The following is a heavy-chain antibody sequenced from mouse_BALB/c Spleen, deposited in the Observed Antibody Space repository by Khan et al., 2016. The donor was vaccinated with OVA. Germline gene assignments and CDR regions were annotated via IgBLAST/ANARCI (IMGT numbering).Heavy chain of an antibody. V-gene: IGHV5-6*01. CDR1: GFTFSTYG. CDR2: VSTGGGYT. CDR3: ARLAYYYDSEGFAY. J-gene: IGHJ3*01. D-gene: IGHD1-1*01. Sequence: EVELVESGGDLVKPGGSLKLSCAASGFTFSTYGMSWVRQTPDKRLEWVATVSTGGGYTYYPDSVKGRFTISRDNAKNTLYLQMSSLKSEDTDMFYCARLAYYYDSEGFAYWGQGTLVTVSA.